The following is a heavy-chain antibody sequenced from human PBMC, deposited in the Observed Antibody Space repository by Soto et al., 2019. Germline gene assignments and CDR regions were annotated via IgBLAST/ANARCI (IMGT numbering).Heavy chain of an antibody. CDR2: IIASGGGT. D-gene: IGHD3-10*01. J-gene: IGHJ5*02. CDR1: GFTFSSYA. Sequence: HPGGALRLSCGASGFTFSSYAMSWVRQAPGMRLEWVSAIIASGGGTYYADSVKGRFTISRDNSKNTLYLQMNSLRAEHTAVYYGAKISENYYGSGSYYKGDSRFGPTLQNWFDPWGQGTLVTVSS. CDR3: AKISENYYGSGSYYKGDSRFGPTLQNWFDP. V-gene: IGHV3-23*01.